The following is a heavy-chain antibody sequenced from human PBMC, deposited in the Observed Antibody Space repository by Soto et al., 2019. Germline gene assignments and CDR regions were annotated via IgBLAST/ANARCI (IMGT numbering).Heavy chain of an antibody. CDR1: GASISSGTDY. D-gene: IGHD4-17*01. V-gene: IGHV4-31*03. Sequence: QVQLQESGPGLVKPSQTLSLTCTVSGASISSGTDYWTWIRQHPGQGREWIGYIYYSGSTYYNPSLKSRLTMSVDTSKNQFSLKLSSVTAADTAVYFCARDRHGDEIDYWGQGTLVTVSS. J-gene: IGHJ4*02. CDR2: IYYSGST. CDR3: ARDRHGDEIDY.